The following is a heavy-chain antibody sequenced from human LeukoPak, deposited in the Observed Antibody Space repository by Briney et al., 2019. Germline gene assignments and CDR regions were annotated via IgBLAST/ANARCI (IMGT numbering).Heavy chain of an antibody. CDR3: ARDIDSSGYYTGREKDAFDI. CDR2: IKQDGSEK. D-gene: IGHD3-22*01. CDR1: GFRFNNFV. V-gene: IGHV3-7*01. Sequence: PGGSLRLSCAASGFRFNNFVMNWVRQAPGKGLEWVANIKQDGSEKYYVDSVKGRFTISRDNAKNSLYLQMNSLRAEDTAVYYCARDIDSSGYYTGREKDAFDIWGQGTMVTVSS. J-gene: IGHJ3*02.